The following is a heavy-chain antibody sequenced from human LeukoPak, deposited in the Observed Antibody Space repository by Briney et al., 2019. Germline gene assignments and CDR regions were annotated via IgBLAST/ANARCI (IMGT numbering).Heavy chain of an antibody. D-gene: IGHD2-15*01. CDR1: GGSISSSSYY. CDR2: FYYSGST. Sequence: PSETLSLTCTVSGGSISSSSYYWVWLPQPPGQGLVWIGCFYYSGSTYYNPSLRSRVTISVDTSKNQFSLKLSSATAADTAVYYCARQSRYCSGGSCWAFDSGGQGTMGTVSA. V-gene: IGHV4-39*01. CDR3: ARQSRYCSGGSCWAFDS. J-gene: IGHJ3*02.